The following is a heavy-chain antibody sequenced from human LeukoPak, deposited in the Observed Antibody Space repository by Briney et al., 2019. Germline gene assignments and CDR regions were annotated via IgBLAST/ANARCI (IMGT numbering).Heavy chain of an antibody. CDR1: GASISIYN. CDR2: IYNSGGT. D-gene: IGHD3-10*01. CDR3: ARAPKASGYYAN. Sequence: HSETLSLTCTVSGASISIYNWDCIRQPPGKGLESIGYIYNSGGTHYTPSLKSRVTISMDTSTNRCFLKLNSVTSADTAVYYCARAPKASGYYANGGQGTLVTVSS. J-gene: IGHJ4*02. V-gene: IGHV4-59*01.